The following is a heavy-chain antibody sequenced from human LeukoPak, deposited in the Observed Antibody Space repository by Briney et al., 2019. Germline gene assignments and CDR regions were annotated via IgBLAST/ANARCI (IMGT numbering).Heavy chain of an antibody. CDR1: GGSISSYY. CDR2: IYYSGST. V-gene: IGHV4-59*08. D-gene: IGHD3-9*01. Sequence: ASETLSLTCTVSGGSISSYYWSWIRQPPGKGLEWIGYIYYSGSTNYNPSLKSRVTISVDTSKNQFSLKLSSVTAADTAVYYCASTSVLRYFDWLPYPDYWGQGTLVTVSS. CDR3: ASTSVLRYFDWLPYPDY. J-gene: IGHJ4*02.